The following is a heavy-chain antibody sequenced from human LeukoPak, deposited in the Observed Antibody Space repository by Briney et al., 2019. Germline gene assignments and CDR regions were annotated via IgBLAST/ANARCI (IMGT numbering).Heavy chain of an antibody. CDR2: INPKSGGT. V-gene: IGHV1-2*02. J-gene: IGHJ4*02. CDR3: ARARWQLVTYFDS. D-gene: IGHD6-6*01. CDR1: GYTFTDYY. Sequence: GASVKVSCKASGYTFTDYYVHWVRQAPGQGLEWMGWINPKSGGTKFAQKCQGRVAMPRATSISTAYMELGSLRSDDTAVSYCARARWQLVTYFDSWGQGTLVTVSS.